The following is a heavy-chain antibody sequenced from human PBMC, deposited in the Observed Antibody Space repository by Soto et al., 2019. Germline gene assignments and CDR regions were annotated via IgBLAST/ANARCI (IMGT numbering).Heavy chain of an antibody. CDR1: GFTLSDHY. Sequence: GPLGPSGSASGFTLSDHYISWIRQAPGKGLEWVSFSSNSGTFTKYADSVKGRFTISRDNAKNSPYLKINSLRGEDTAIYFCARSGDNYSVLDYWGPGTTVTV. V-gene: IGHV3-11*03. D-gene: IGHD4-4*01. CDR3: ARSGDNYSVLDY. J-gene: IGHJ4*02. CDR2: SSNSGTFT.